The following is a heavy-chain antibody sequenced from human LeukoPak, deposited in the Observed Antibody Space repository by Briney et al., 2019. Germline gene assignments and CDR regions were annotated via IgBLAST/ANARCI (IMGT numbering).Heavy chain of an antibody. CDR2: INHSGST. D-gene: IGHD4-23*01. Sequence: SETLSLTCAVYGGSFSGYYWSWIRQPPGKGLEWIGEINHSGSTNYNPSLKSRVTISVDTSKNQFSLKLSSVTAADTAVYYCAGANSGNFDYWGQGTLVTVSS. J-gene: IGHJ4*02. V-gene: IGHV4-34*01. CDR1: GGSFSGYY. CDR3: AGANSGNFDY.